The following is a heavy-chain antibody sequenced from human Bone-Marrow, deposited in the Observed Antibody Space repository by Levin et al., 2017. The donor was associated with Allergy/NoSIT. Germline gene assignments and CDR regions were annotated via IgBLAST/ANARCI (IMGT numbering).Heavy chain of an antibody. CDR3: ARPAVAAASRHGLNV. CDR1: GYPFTDFI. D-gene: IGHD2-15*01. CDR2: INPNSGAT. Sequence: ASVKVSCKTSGYPFTDFIMNWVRQAPGQGLEWMGWINPNSGATNYARKFLGRVSMTRDTSISTVYLELGGLTSDDTAIYYCARPAVAAASRHGLNVWGQGTTVTVSS. V-gene: IGHV1-2*02. J-gene: IGHJ6*02.